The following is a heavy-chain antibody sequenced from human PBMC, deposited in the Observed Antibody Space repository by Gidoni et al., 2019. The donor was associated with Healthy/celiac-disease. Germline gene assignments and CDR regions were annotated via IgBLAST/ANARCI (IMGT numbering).Heavy chain of an antibody. V-gene: IGHV3-30*18. CDR1: GFTFSSYG. Sequence: QVQLVESGGGVVQPGRSLSLPCAASGFTFSSYGMHWVRQAPGKGLEWVAVISYDGSNKYYADSVKGRFTISRDNSKNTLYLQMNSLRAEDTAVYYCAKEGWLRTFDYWGQGTLVTVSS. D-gene: IGHD5-12*01. CDR3: AKEGWLRTFDY. CDR2: ISYDGSNK. J-gene: IGHJ4*02.